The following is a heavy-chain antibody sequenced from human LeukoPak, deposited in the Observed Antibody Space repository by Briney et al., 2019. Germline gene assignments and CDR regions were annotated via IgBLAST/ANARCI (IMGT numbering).Heavy chain of an antibody. V-gene: IGHV4-34*01. D-gene: IGHD1-26*01. J-gene: IGHJ4*02. CDR3: ARSPVGASCFDY. CDR1: GGSFSGYY. Sequence: SETLSLTCAVYGGSFSGYYWSWIRQPPGKGLEWIGEINHSGSTNYNPSLKGRVSMSMDTSKNQFSLKLSSVTAADTAVYSCARSPVGASCFDYWGQGSLVTVSS. CDR2: INHSGST.